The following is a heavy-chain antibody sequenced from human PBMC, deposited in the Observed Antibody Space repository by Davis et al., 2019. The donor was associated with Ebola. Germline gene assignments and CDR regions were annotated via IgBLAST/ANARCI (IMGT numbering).Heavy chain of an antibody. Sequence: ASVKVSCKTSGYTFTNYGITWVRQAPGQGLEWMGWINPHNGNTNYAQNVQGRVIMTSDTATTTAYMEVGSLRSDDTAVYYCARAQFPTTSDHWGQGTLVIVSS. D-gene: IGHD1-1*01. CDR2: INPHNGNT. CDR1: GYTFTNYG. CDR3: ARAQFPTTSDH. V-gene: IGHV1-18*04. J-gene: IGHJ4*02.